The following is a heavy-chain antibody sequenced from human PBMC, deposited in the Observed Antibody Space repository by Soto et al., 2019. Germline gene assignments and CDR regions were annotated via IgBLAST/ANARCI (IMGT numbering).Heavy chain of an antibody. CDR2: INHSGST. J-gene: IGHJ4*02. CDR3: ARGEPYYYDSSGYYFSVEDY. V-gene: IGHV4-34*01. D-gene: IGHD3-22*01. Sequence: SETLSLTCAVYGGSFSGYYWSWIRQPPGKGLEWIGEINHSGSTNYNPSLKSRVTISVDTSKNQFSLKLSPVTAADTAVYYCARGEPYYYDSSGYYFSVEDYWGQGTLVTVSS. CDR1: GGSFSGYY.